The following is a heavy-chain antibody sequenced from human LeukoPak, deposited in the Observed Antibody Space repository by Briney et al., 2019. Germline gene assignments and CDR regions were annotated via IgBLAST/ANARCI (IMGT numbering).Heavy chain of an antibody. Sequence: SGTLSLTCTVSGGSISSSSYYWGWIRQPPGKGLEWIGSIYYSGSTYYNPSLKSRVTISVDTSKNQFSLKLSSVTAADTAVYYCARALKVQLFSFGHDYWGQGILVTVSS. J-gene: IGHJ4*02. CDR2: IYYSGST. D-gene: IGHD5-18*01. CDR1: GGSISSSSYY. CDR3: ARALKVQLFSFGHDY. V-gene: IGHV4-39*07.